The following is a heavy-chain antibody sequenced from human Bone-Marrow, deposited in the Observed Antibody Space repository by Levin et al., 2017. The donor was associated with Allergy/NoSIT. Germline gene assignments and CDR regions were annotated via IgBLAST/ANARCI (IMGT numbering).Heavy chain of an antibody. D-gene: IGHD4-17*01. J-gene: IGHJ4*02. CDR3: ARGDYWTTVTTPPFDY. V-gene: IGHV3-33*01. CDR2: IWYDGSNK. Sequence: GGSLRLSCAASGFTFSSYGMHWVRQAPGKGLEWVAVIWYDGSNKYYADSVKGRFTISRDNSKNTLYLQMNSLRAEDTAVYYCARGDYWTTVTTPPFDYWGQGTLVTVSS. CDR1: GFTFSSYG.